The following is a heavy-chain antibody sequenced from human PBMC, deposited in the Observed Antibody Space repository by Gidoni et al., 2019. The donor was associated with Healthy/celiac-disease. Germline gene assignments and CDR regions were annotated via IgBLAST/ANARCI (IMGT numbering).Heavy chain of an antibody. Sequence: EVQLLESGGGLVQPGGSLILSCAASGFTFSSYAMSWGGQAPGKGMEWVSAISGSGGSKYDADSVKGRFTISRDNSKNTLYMQMNSLRAEDTAVYYWEYGDYYFDYGGQGTLVTVS. V-gene: IGHV3-23*01. CDR2: ISGSGGSK. CDR3: EYGDYYFDY. D-gene: IGHD4-17*01. CDR1: GFTFSSYA. J-gene: IGHJ4*02.